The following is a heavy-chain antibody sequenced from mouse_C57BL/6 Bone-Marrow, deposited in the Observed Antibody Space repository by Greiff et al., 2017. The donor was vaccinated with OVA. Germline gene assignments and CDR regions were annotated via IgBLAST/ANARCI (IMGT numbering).Heavy chain of an antibody. D-gene: IGHD2-13*01. J-gene: IGHJ3*01. V-gene: IGHV2-2*01. CDR3: ARNGDYSPFLY. Sequence: VQLQQSGPGLVQPSQSLSITCTASGFSLTSYGVHWVRQSPGQGLEWLGVIWSGGSTDYNAAFISRLSTSKDNSKSQVFFKMNSLQADDTAIYYCARNGDYSPFLYWGQGTLVTVSA. CDR1: GFSLTSYG. CDR2: IWSGGST.